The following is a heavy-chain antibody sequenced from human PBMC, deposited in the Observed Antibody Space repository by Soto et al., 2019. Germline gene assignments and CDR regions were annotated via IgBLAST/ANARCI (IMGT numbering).Heavy chain of an antibody. CDR1: GFTFSSYA. CDR2: ISGSGGST. V-gene: IGHV3-23*01. D-gene: IGHD3-3*01. CDR3: AKAGEIRFLEWFPHWFDP. Sequence: GGSLRLSCAASGFTFSSYAMSWVRQAPGKGLEWVSAISGSGGSTYYADSVKGRFTISRDNSKNTLYLQMNSLRAEDTAVYYCAKAGEIRFLEWFPHWFDPWGQGTLVTV. J-gene: IGHJ5*02.